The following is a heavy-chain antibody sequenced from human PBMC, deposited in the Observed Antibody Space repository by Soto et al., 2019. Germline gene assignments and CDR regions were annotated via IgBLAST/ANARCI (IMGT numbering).Heavy chain of an antibody. CDR2: ISGGGGTT. Sequence: GGSLRLSCAASGYILDSYAMSWVRQAPGKGLEWVSVISGGGGTTYYADSVKGRFTISRDNSKNTLYLQMNSLRAEDTAVYYCAKDLAGTTLSPSDFWGQGTLVTVS. CDR3: AKDLAGTTLSPSDF. CDR1: GYILDSYA. V-gene: IGHV3-23*01. D-gene: IGHD1-1*01. J-gene: IGHJ4*02.